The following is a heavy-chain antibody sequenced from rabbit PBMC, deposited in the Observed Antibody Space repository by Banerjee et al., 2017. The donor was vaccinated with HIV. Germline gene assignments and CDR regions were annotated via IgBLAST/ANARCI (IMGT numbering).Heavy chain of an antibody. CDR3: ARTNFYYDYITGGFNS. J-gene: IGHJ4*01. D-gene: IGHD7-1*01. CDR2: IDPVFGST. Sequence: QEQLKESGGGLVQPGGSLKLSCKASGFDFSSYYMSWVRQAPGKGLEWIGYIDPVFGSTYYASWAKGRFTISKTSSTTVTLQMTSLTAADTATYFCARTNFYYDYITGGFNSWGPGTLVTVS. V-gene: IGHV1S45*01. CDR1: GFDFSSYYM.